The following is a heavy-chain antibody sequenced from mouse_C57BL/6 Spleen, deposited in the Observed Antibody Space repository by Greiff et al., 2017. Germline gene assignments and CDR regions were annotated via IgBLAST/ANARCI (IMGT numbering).Heavy chain of an antibody. CDR2: IDPANGNT. V-gene: IGHV14-3*01. CDR3: ARGGLITTVDDYCDY. CDR1: GFNIKNTY. D-gene: IGHD1-1*01. Sequence: VQLQQSVAELVRPGASVKLSCTASGFNIKNTYMHWVKQRPEQGLEWIGRIDPANGNTTSAPKFPGKATLTADTSSNTAYLQLSSLTSEDTAIYYCARGGLITTVDDYCDYWGKGTTRTVSS. J-gene: IGHJ2*01.